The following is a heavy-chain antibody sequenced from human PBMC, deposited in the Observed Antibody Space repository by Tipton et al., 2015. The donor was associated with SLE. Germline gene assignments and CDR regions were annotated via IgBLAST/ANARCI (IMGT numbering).Heavy chain of an antibody. J-gene: IGHJ4*02. D-gene: IGHD7-27*01. CDR2: IYYSGST. CDR3: ARHEDWGIDY. CDR1: GASISSYS. Sequence: TLSLTCTVSGASISSYSWSWIRQPPGKGLEWIGYIYYSGSTYYNPSLKSRVTISVDTSKNQFSLKLSSVTAADTAVYYCARHEDWGIDYWGQGTLVTVSS. V-gene: IGHV4-59*08.